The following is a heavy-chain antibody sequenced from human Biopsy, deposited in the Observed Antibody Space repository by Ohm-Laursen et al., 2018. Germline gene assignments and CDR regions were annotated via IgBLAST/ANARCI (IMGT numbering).Heavy chain of an antibody. D-gene: IGHD2-2*01. CDR1: GGSLSGYY. CDR3: AKNLAVSSYALDI. CDR2: INHRGFT. V-gene: IGHV4-34*01. Sequence: SDTLSLTCAVYGGSLSGYYWNWIRQSPGKGLEWIGEINHRGFTSNNPSLKSRVTISVDTSKNQFSLKLGSVTAADTAVYYCAKNLAVSSYALDIWGQGTTVTVSS. J-gene: IGHJ6*02.